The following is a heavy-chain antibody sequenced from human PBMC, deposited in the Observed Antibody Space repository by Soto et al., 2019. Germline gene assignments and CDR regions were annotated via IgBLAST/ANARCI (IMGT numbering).Heavy chain of an antibody. CDR2: ISWNSGSI. V-gene: IGHV3-9*01. J-gene: IGHJ6*03. Sequence: VQLVESGGGLVQPGRSLRLSCAASGFTFDDYAMHWVRQAPGKGLEWVSGISWNSGSIGYADSVKGRFTISRDNAMNYLYLQMNSLRAEDTALYFCAKDIREKTTTYYYMDVWGRGTTVTVSS. CDR1: GFTFDDYA. CDR3: AKDIREKTTTYYYMDV. D-gene: IGHD4-4*01.